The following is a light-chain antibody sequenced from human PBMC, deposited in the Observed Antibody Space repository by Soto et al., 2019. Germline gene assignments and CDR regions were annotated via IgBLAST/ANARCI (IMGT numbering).Light chain of an antibody. Sequence: QSALTQPASVSGSPGQSITISCTAASSDVGTFDSVSWYQQHPGKAPKLMIYDVISRPSGVSNRFSGSKSDSTASLTISGLQAEDEADYYCSSNAGTNTRLLFGGGTKLTVL. CDR2: DVI. CDR3: SSNAGTNTRLL. CDR1: SSDVGTFDS. V-gene: IGLV2-14*01. J-gene: IGLJ2*01.